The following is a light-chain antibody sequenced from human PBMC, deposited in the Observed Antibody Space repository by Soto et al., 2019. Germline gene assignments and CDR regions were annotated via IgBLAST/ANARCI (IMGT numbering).Light chain of an antibody. Sequence: DIQMTQSPSSLSASVGDTVTITCRASQGISNHLAWFQHKPGKAPKALIHAAASLQSGVSSKFSGSGFGTDFTLTITSLQPEDSATYYCQQYHSYPLTFAGGTKVDIK. CDR2: AAA. CDR3: QQYHSYPLT. V-gene: IGKV1-16*02. J-gene: IGKJ4*01. CDR1: QGISNH.